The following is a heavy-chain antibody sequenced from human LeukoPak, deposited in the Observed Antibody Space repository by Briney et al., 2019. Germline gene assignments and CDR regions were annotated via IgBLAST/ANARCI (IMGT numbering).Heavy chain of an antibody. CDR1: GDSISSSY. Sequence: PSETLSLTCTVSGDSISSSYWSWIRQPPGKGLEWIGHIYYSGSTNYNPSLKSRVTISVDTSKNQFSLKLSSVTAADTAVYFCARSGAGLSYGMDVWGQGTTVTVSS. CDR2: IYYSGST. V-gene: IGHV4-59*08. D-gene: IGHD1-26*01. J-gene: IGHJ6*02. CDR3: ARSGAGLSYGMDV.